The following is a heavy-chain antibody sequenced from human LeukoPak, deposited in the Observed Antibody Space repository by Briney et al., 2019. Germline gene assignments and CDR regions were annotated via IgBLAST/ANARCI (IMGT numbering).Heavy chain of an antibody. J-gene: IGHJ4*02. Sequence: SETLSLTCTVSGGSISTYYWTWIRQPPGKGREWIGYIYYSGSTNYNPSLKSLVTISVDTSKNQFSLKLSSVTAADTAVYYCARKAYGEVDYWGQGTLVTVSS. CDR3: ARKAYGEVDY. CDR1: GGSISTYY. CDR2: IYYSGST. D-gene: IGHD4-17*01. V-gene: IGHV4-59*01.